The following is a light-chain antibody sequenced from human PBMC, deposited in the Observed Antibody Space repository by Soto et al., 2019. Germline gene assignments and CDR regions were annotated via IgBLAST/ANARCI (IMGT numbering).Light chain of an antibody. V-gene: IGKV1-5*01. Sequence: DLQMTQSPSTLSASVGDRVTITCRASQSISSWLAWYQQKPGKAPKLLIYDASSLESGVPSRFSGSGSGTEFTLTISSLQPDYFATYYCKQSAWAWTFGHGTKVEIK. J-gene: IGKJ1*01. CDR2: DAS. CDR3: KQSAWAWT. CDR1: QSISSW.